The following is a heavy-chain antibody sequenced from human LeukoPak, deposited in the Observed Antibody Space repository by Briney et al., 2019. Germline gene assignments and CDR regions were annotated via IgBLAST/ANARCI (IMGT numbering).Heavy chain of an antibody. CDR1: GYSFTSYW. CDR3: ARNKPREVRQHPNWFDP. CDR2: IYPGDSDT. V-gene: IGHV5-51*01. D-gene: IGHD6-13*01. Sequence: GESLKISCKGSGYSFTSYWIGWVRQMPGKGLEWMGIIYPGDSDTRYSPSFQGQVTISADKSISTAYLQWSSLKASDTAMYYCARNKPREVRQHPNWFDPWAREPWSPSPQ. J-gene: IGHJ5*02.